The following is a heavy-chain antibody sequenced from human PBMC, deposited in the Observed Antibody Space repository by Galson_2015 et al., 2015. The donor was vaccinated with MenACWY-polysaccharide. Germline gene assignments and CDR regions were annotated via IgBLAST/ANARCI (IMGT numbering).Heavy chain of an antibody. CDR3: VKALDSGNPYRAFDI. Sequence: SLRLSCAASGFTFKNYVMGWVRQAPGKGLEWVSTISDGGGGTTFYADSVKGRFIISRDDSRNTLFLQMNSLRAEDTAVYGCVKALDSGNPYRAFDIRGQRTMVNVSS. J-gene: IGHJ3*02. V-gene: IGHV3-23*01. D-gene: IGHD1-26*01. CDR1: GFTFKNYV. CDR2: ISDGGGGTT.